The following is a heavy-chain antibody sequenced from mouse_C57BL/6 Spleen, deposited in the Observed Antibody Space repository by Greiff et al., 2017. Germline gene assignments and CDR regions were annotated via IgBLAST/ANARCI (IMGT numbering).Heavy chain of an antibody. CDR1: GFTFSDYC. CDR3: ARGDATYFED. CDR2: ISAGGGNT. D-gene: IGHD1-1*01. Sequence: EVKLVESGGGLVQPGGSLKLSCAASGFTFSDYCMHWVHQTPEKRLEWVAYISAGGGNTYYPDTLKGRFTISRDNAKNTLYLQMSSLRSEDTAVYYCARGDATYFEDWGTGTTVTASA. J-gene: IGHJ1*03. V-gene: IGHV5-12*03.